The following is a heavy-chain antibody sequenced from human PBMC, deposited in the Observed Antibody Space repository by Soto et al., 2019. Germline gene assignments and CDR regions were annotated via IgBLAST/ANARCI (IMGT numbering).Heavy chain of an antibody. D-gene: IGHD2-15*01. CDR2: IYWDDDK. Sequence: QITLKESGPTLVKPTQTLTLTCTFSGFSLSTSGVGVGWIRQPPGKALEWLALIYWDDDKRYSPSLKSRLTITKDTSKNQVVLTMTNMDPVDTATYYCARDLRGGGPLAGAFDIWGQGTMVTVSS. V-gene: IGHV2-5*02. J-gene: IGHJ3*02. CDR3: ARDLRGGGPLAGAFDI. CDR1: GFSLSTSGVG.